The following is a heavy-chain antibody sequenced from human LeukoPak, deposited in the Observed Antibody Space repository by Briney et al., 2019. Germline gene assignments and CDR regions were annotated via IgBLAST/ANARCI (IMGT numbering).Heavy chain of an antibody. CDR3: ARGRGYYGMDV. CDR2: INHSGST. Sequence: PSETLSLTCAVYGGSFSGYYWSWIRQPPGKGLEWIGEINHSGSTNYNPSLKSRVTISVDTSKNQFSLKLSSVTAADTAVYYCARGRGYYGMDVWGQGTTDTVSS. J-gene: IGHJ6*02. V-gene: IGHV4-34*01. CDR1: GGSFSGYY.